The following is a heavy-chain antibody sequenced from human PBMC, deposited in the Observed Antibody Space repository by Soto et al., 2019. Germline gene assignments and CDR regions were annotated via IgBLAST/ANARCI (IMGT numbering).Heavy chain of an antibody. D-gene: IGHD1-26*01. V-gene: IGHV3-30-3*01. Sequence: SLRLSCAASGFTFSSYAMHWVRQAPGKGLEWVAVISYDGSNKYYADSVKGRFTISRDNSKNTLYLQMNSLRAEDTAVYYCARDRGANNYYNYGMDVWGQGTTVTVSS. CDR2: ISYDGSNK. J-gene: IGHJ6*02. CDR1: GFTFSSYA. CDR3: ARDRGANNYYNYGMDV.